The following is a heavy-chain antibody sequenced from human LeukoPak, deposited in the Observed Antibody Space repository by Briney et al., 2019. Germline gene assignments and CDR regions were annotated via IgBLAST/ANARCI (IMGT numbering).Heavy chain of an antibody. CDR2: INHSGST. CDR1: GGSFSGYY. V-gene: IGHV4-34*01. D-gene: IGHD3-22*01. Sequence: SETLSLTCAVYGGSFSGYYWSWIRQPPGKGQEWIGEINHSGSTNYNPSLKSRVTISVDTSKNQFSLKLSSVTAADTAVYYCAILRSDSSGYYGLGFDYWGQGTLVTVSS. CDR3: AILRSDSSGYYGLGFDY. J-gene: IGHJ4*02.